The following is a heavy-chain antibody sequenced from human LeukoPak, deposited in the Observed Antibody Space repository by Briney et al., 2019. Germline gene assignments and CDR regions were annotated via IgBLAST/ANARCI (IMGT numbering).Heavy chain of an antibody. V-gene: IGHV4-30-4*01. CDR3: AREHKSYGDYPYYFDS. D-gene: IGHD4-17*01. CDR1: SDSISSGDYY. Sequence: SETLSLTWTVSSDSISSGDYYWSWIRQLAGKGLEFIGYINKKGGTFYNPPLKSRVSISIDTSKNQFSLKLTSVTAADTAVYFCAREHKSYGDYPYYFDSWGQGTLVTVSS. CDR2: INKKGGT. J-gene: IGHJ4*02.